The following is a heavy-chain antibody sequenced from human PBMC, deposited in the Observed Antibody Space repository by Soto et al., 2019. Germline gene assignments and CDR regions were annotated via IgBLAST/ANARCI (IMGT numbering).Heavy chain of an antibody. CDR1: GGTFSSYA. J-gene: IGHJ6*02. V-gene: IGHV1-69*13. CDR2: IIPIFGTA. CDR3: ARSILYYYYYGMDV. Sequence: SVKVSCKASGGTFSSYAISWVRQAPGQGLEWMGGIIPIFGTANYAQKFQGRVTIAADESTSTAYMELSSLRSEDTAVYYCARSILYYYYYGMDVWGQGTTVTVSS. D-gene: IGHD6-6*01.